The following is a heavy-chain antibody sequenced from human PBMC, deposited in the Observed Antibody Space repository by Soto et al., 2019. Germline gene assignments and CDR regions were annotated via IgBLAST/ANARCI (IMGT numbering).Heavy chain of an antibody. CDR1: GFVFQNYE. CDR3: ARDIDNRDYYYGLDV. Sequence: PGGSLRLSCVAFGFVFQNYEINWVRKAPGKGLEWISYISNSGNTIYVADSMRGRFTISRDNAKNSLFLQMNSLRADDTAVYYCARDIDNRDYYYGLDVWGQGTTVTSP. CDR2: ISNSGNTI. J-gene: IGHJ6*02. V-gene: IGHV3-48*03. D-gene: IGHD1-20*01.